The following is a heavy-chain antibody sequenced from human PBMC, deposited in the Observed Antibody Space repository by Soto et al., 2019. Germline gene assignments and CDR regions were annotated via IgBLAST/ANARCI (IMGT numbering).Heavy chain of an antibody. CDR1: GYSFTSYW. V-gene: IGHV5-10-1*01. CDR2: IDPSDSYT. Sequence: LGESLKISCQGSGYSFTSYWISWVRQMPGKGLDWMGRIDPSDSYTNYSPSFRGHVTISADKSISTAYLQWSSLKASDTAMYYCARPSMVREYWLDPWGQGTLVTVSS. J-gene: IGHJ5*02. D-gene: IGHD3-10*01. CDR3: ARPSMVREYWLDP.